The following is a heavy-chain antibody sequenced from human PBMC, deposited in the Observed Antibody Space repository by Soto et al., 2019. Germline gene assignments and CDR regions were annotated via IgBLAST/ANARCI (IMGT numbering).Heavy chain of an antibody. CDR2: VNGGSGGST. CDR1: GFTFSSYD. J-gene: IGHJ4*02. V-gene: IGHV3-23*01. Sequence: GGSLRLSCATSGFTFSSYDMNWVRQAPGMGLEWVSLVNGGSGGSTYYADSVKGRFTISRDDSKNTLYLQMNSLRAEDTAVYYCRAYTYGHGFDYWGQGTLVTV. CDR3: RAYTYGHGFDY. D-gene: IGHD5-18*01.